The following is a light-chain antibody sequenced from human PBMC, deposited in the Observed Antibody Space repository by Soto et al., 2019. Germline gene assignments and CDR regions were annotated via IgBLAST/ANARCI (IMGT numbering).Light chain of an antibody. CDR2: WAS. V-gene: IGKV4-1*01. CDR3: QHYYRPPLT. CDR1: QSVLYSSNNKNY. Sequence: DIVMTQSPDSLAVSLGERAIINCKSSQSVLYSSNNKNYLAWYQQKPGQPPKLLIYWASTRESGVPDRFSGSGFGTDFTLTISSLPAEGVAVFYCQHYYRPPLTFRRGTRVEIK. J-gene: IGKJ4*01.